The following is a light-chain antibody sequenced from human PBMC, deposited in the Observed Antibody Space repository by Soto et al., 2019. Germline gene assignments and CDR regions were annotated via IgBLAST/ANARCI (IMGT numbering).Light chain of an antibody. Sequence: DIVMTQSPNSLAVSLGERATINCKSSQSVLYSSNNKNYLAWYQQKPGQPPKLLIYWASTRESGVPDRFSGSGSGTHFTLTISSLQAEDVAVYYCQQYLGTPQTFGQGTKLEI. CDR1: QSVLYSSNNKNY. CDR2: WAS. J-gene: IGKJ2*01. V-gene: IGKV4-1*01. CDR3: QQYLGTPQT.